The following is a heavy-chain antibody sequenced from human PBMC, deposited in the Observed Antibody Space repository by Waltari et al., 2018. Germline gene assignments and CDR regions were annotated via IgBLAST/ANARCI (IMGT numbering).Heavy chain of an antibody. CDR2: IYYSGST. CDR3: ARGGSGYDPRDEYFQH. V-gene: IGHV4-59*11. CDR1: GGSISSHH. J-gene: IGHJ1*01. D-gene: IGHD5-12*01. Sequence: QVQLQESGPGLVKPSETLSLTCTVSGGSISSHHWTRIRQPPGKGLEWIGYIYYSGSTNYNPSLKSRVTISVDTSKNQFSLKLSSVTAADTAVYYCARGGSGYDPRDEYFQHWGQGTLVTVSS.